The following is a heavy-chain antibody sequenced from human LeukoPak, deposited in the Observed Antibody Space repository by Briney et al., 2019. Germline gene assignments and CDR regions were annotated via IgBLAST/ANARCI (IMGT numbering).Heavy chain of an antibody. CDR3: AKPSVSGWYYFDS. V-gene: IGHV3-30*18. Sequence: PGRSLRLSCAASGFTFSSYGMHWVRQAPGKGLEWVAVISYDGTNKYYADSVKSRSTISRDNSKNTLYLQMNSLRPEDTAVYYCAKPSVSGWYYFDSWGQGTLVTVSS. CDR1: GFTFSSYG. CDR2: ISYDGTNK. J-gene: IGHJ4*02. D-gene: IGHD6-19*01.